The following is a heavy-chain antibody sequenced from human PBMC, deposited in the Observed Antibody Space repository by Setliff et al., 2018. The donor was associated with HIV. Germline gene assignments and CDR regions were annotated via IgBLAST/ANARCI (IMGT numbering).Heavy chain of an antibody. D-gene: IGHD6-19*01. CDR1: EFTLSGYS. CDR3: AKDWPNAVTGTFGDS. V-gene: IGHV3-23*01. J-gene: IGHJ4*02. CDR2: IDPSGSRI. Sequence: GGSLRLSCAASEFTLSGYSMSWVRQVPGKGLEWVSAIDPSGSRIFYSDSVKGRFTISRDNSKNTLYLQMNSLTAEDTAVYYCAKDWPNAVTGTFGDSWGQGTLVTVSS.